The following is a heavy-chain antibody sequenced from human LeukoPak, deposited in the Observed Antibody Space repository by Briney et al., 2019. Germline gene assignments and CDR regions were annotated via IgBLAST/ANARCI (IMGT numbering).Heavy chain of an antibody. CDR3: GRVTTGTVDH. Sequence: KPSQTLSLTCTVSGNSISSGDYYWSWIRQPAGKGLEWIGRIYTSGSTNYNPSLKSRVTISVDMSKSQFSLKLNSVTAADPAVYYWGRVTTGTVDHWGQGSLVTVSS. J-gene: IGHJ4*02. V-gene: IGHV4-61*02. CDR1: GNSISSGDYY. CDR2: IYTSGST. D-gene: IGHD1-1*01.